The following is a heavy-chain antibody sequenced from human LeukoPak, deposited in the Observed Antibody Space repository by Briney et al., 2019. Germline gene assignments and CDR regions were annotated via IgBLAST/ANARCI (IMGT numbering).Heavy chain of an antibody. V-gene: IGHV3-15*01. D-gene: IGHD3-22*01. J-gene: IGHJ4*02. Sequence: PGGSPRLSCAASGFTFSNAWMSWVRQAPGKGLEWVGRIKSKTDGGTTDYAAPVKGRFTISRDDSKNTLYLQMNSLKTEDTAVYYCTTYYYDTIGFGYWGQGTLVTVSS. CDR1: GFTFSNAW. CDR2: IKSKTDGGTT. CDR3: TTYYYDTIGFGY.